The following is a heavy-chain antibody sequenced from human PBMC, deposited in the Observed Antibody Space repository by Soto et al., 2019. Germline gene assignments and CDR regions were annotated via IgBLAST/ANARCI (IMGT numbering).Heavy chain of an antibody. CDR3: ARDYAYYSNYYYYDGMDV. Sequence: QVPLVQSGAEVKKPGASVKVSCKASGYTFTSYGISWVRQAPGQGLEWMGWISAYNGNTNYAQKLQGRVTMTTDTSTSTAYMELRSLRSDDTAVYYCARDYAYYSNYYYYDGMDVWGQGTTVTVSS. J-gene: IGHJ6*02. D-gene: IGHD4-4*01. CDR2: ISAYNGNT. V-gene: IGHV1-18*01. CDR1: GYTFTSYG.